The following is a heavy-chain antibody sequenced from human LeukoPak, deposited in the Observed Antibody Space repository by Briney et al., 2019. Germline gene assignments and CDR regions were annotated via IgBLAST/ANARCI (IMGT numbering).Heavy chain of an antibody. D-gene: IGHD3-22*01. CDR1: GFTFSSYG. CDR2: IWYDGSNK. CDR3: ARADYYDSSSYYRTTAGDY. V-gene: IGHV3-33*01. J-gene: IGHJ4*02. Sequence: PGGSLRLSCAASGFTFSSYGMHWVRQAPGKGLEWVAVIWYDGSNKYYADSVKGRFAISRDNSKNTLYLQMNSLRAEDTAVYYCARADYYDSSSYYRTTAGDYWGQGTLVTVSS.